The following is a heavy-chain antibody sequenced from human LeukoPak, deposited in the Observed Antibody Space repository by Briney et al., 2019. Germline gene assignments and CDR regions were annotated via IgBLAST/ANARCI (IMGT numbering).Heavy chain of an antibody. CDR3: ARRNDFWSGSNFDP. CDR1: GRSFSGYY. D-gene: IGHD3-3*01. CDR2: INHSGST. Sequence: PSETLSLTCAVYGRSFSGYYWSWIRQPPGKGLEWIGEINHSGSTNYNPSLKSRVTISVDTSKNQFSLKLSSVTAADTAVYYCARRNDFWSGSNFDPWGQGTLVTVSS. J-gene: IGHJ5*02. V-gene: IGHV4-34*01.